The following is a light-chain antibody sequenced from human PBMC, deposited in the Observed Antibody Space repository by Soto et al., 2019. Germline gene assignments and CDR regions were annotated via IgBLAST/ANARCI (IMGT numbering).Light chain of an antibody. CDR2: GAS. V-gene: IGKV3-15*01. CDR3: QQYDNWPPIT. J-gene: IGKJ5*01. Sequence: EVVMTQSPATLAVSPWERATLSCRASQSINNDLAWYQHKPGQAPRLLIYGASTRAIGVPARFSGSGSGTEFTLTIGSLQSDDFAVYYCQQYDNWPPITFGQGTRLEIK. CDR1: QSINND.